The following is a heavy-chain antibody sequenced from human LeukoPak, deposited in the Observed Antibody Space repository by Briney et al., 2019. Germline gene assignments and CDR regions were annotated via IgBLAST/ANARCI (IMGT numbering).Heavy chain of an antibody. J-gene: IGHJ4*02. CDR2: ISGSGGST. V-gene: IGHV3-23*01. CDR3: AKGEVGGSGSYYNAPFDY. Sequence: GGSLRLSCAASGFTFSSYAMSWVRQAPGKGLEWVSAISGSGGSTYYADPVKGRFTISRDNSKNTLYLQMNSLRAEDTAVYYCAKGEVGGSGSYYNAPFDYWGQGTLVTVSS. D-gene: IGHD3-10*01. CDR1: GFTFSSYA.